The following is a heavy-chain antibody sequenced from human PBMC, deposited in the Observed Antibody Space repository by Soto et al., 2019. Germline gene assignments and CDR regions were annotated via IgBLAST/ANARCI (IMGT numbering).Heavy chain of an antibody. D-gene: IGHD2-2*01. Sequence: PGGSLRLSCAASGFTFSSYGMHWVRQAPGKGLEWVAVIWYDGSNKYYADSVKGRFTISRDNSKNTLYLQMNSLRAEDTAVYYCARDGADCSSTSCLPYYYYYMDVWGKGTTVTVSS. CDR2: IWYDGSNK. CDR1: GFTFSSYG. J-gene: IGHJ6*03. V-gene: IGHV3-33*01. CDR3: ARDGADCSSTSCLPYYYYYMDV.